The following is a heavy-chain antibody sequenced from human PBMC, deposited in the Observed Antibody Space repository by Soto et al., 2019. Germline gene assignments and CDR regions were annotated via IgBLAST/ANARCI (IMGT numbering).Heavy chain of an antibody. CDR1: GFTFSSYW. D-gene: IGHD1-7*01. V-gene: IGHV3-74*01. J-gene: IGHJ6*02. CDR2: INSDGSST. Sequence: PGGSLRLSCAASGFTFSSYWMHWVRQAPGKGLVWVSRINSDGSSTSYADSVKGRFTISRDNAKNTLYLQMNSLRAEDTAVYYCARDGSDPITGTTEDYYGMDVWGQGTTVTVSS. CDR3: ARDGSDPITGTTEDYYGMDV.